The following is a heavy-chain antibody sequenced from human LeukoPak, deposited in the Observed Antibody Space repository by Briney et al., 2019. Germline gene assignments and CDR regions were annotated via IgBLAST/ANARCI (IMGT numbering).Heavy chain of an antibody. D-gene: IGHD3-9*01. Sequence: GASVTVSCKVSGYTLTELSMHWVRQAPGKGLEWMGGFDPEDGETIYAQKFQGRVTMTEDTSTDTAYMELSSLRSEDTAVYYCATGVPNYDILTGYSFRPYGMDVWGQGTTVTVSS. CDR2: FDPEDGET. CDR3: ATGVPNYDILTGYSFRPYGMDV. CDR1: GYTLTELS. V-gene: IGHV1-24*01. J-gene: IGHJ6*02.